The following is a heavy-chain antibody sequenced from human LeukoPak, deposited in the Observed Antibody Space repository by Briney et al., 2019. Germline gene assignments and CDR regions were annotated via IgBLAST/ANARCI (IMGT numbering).Heavy chain of an antibody. CDR1: GGTISNYS. Sequence: PSETLSLTCSVSGGTISNYSWSWIRQPPGKGLEWIGYSYYSGSTKYNSSLKSRITISVQTSNNQFSLKLSSVTAADTAVYYCARAFSILTSPSFDDWGRGTLVTVSS. D-gene: IGHD3-3*02. CDR2: SYYSGST. J-gene: IGHJ4*02. V-gene: IGHV4-59*01. CDR3: ARAFSILTSPSFDD.